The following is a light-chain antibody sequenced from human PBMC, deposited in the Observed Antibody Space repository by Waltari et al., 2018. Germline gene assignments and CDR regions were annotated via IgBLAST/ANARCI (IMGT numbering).Light chain of an antibody. CDR2: DDR. CDR1: NIGSKA. Sequence: SYVLTQPPSVSVAPGQTARITCGGNNIGSKAVNWYQQKPGQAPVLVVHDDRGRPSGIPERFSGSNSGNTATVTITRVEAGDEADYYCQVWDGSSDQQLFGGGTKLTVL. CDR3: QVWDGSSDQQL. V-gene: IGLV3-21*02. J-gene: IGLJ2*01.